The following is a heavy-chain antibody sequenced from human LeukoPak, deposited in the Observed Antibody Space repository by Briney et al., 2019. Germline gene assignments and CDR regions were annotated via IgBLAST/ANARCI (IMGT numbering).Heavy chain of an antibody. J-gene: IGHJ4*02. D-gene: IGHD6-6*01. CDR1: GFTFSSYA. V-gene: IGHV3-23*01. CDR2: ISGSGGST. Sequence: GGSLRLSCAASGFTFSSYAMSCVRQAPGKGLEWVSAISGSGGSTYYADSVKARFTISRDNSKNTLYLQMNSLRAEDTAVYYCAKVSSIAAHFDYWGQGTLVTVSS. CDR3: AKVSSIAAHFDY.